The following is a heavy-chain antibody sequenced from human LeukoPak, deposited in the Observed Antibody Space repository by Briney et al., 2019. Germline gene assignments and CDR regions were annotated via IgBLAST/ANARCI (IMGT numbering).Heavy chain of an antibody. CDR3: ARGGAPNLADY. Sequence: GSLRLSCAASGFSVSSIFMSWVRQAPGKGLEWVSIIYTNDDTYYADSLKGRFTISRDYYRNTLYLQMNSLRDEDTAVYYCARGGAPNLADYWGPGTLVTVSS. V-gene: IGHV3-53*01. J-gene: IGHJ4*02. CDR1: GFSVSSIF. CDR2: IYTNDDT. D-gene: IGHD1-7*01.